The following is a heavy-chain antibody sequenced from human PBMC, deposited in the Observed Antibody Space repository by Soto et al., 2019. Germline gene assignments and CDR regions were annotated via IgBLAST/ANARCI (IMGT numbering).Heavy chain of an antibody. CDR1: GFSLSTTGVG. Sequence: QITLKESGPTLVKPTQTLTLTCTFSGFSLSTTGVGVGWIRQPPGKALEWLSLIYWDDDKRYSPSLKSRLTITKDSSKNQVVLTMTNMDPVDTATYYCAHALSWADYNWFDPWGQGTLVTVSS. D-gene: IGHD6-13*01. CDR2: IYWDDDK. V-gene: IGHV2-5*02. CDR3: AHALSWADYNWFDP. J-gene: IGHJ5*02.